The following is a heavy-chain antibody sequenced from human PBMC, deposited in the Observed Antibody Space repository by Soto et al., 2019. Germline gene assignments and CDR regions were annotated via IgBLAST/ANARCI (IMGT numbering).Heavy chain of an antibody. V-gene: IGHV3-7*04. CDR2: IKRDGTVT. J-gene: IGHJ3*01. CDR1: GFTFSAFW. D-gene: IGHD3-16*02. CDR3: ARDLSPPGKFIYDDFDV. Sequence: EVQLVESGGGLVQPGESLRLSCAASGFTFSAFWMTWLRQAPGKGLEWVANIKRDGTVTHYGDSVEGRCTLSRDNAQNSLFLQLNSLRPEDTAMYYCARDLSPPGKFIYDDFDVWGQGTFVTVSS.